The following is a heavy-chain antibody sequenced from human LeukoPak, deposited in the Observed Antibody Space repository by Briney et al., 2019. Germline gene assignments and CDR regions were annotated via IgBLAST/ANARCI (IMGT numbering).Heavy chain of an antibody. Sequence: GASVKVSCKASGGTFSSYAISWVRQAPGQGLEWMGRIIPILGIANYAQKFQGRVTITADKSTSTAYMELSSLRSEDTAVYYCARERGDGYNQYAFDIWGQGTMVTVSS. J-gene: IGHJ3*02. CDR2: IIPILGIA. CDR1: GGTFSSYA. CDR3: ARERGDGYNQYAFDI. D-gene: IGHD5-12*01. V-gene: IGHV1-69*04.